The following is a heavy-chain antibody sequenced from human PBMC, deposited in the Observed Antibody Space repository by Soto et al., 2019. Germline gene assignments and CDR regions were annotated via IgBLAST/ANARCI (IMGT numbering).Heavy chain of an antibody. CDR1: GGSINTFY. CDR2: IFSSGST. V-gene: IGHV4-4*07. J-gene: IGHJ6*02. D-gene: IGHD3-3*01. Sequence: PSETLSLTCTVSGGSINTFYWSWVRQPAGKGLEWIGRIFSSGSTSFNPSLESRVAMSVDTSKNHFSLNLSSVTAADMAVYYCARSHDLWSGYWETKWGYYYYGMDVWGQGTTVTVSS. CDR3: ARSHDLWSGYWETKWGYYYYGMDV.